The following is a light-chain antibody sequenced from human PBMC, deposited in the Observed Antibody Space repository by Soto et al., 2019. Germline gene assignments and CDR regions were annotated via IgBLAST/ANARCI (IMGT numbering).Light chain of an antibody. CDR3: QQYSTYPLT. CDR1: QGISYY. J-gene: IGKJ3*01. Sequence: DIQMTQSPSSLSASVPDRVTITCRASQGISYYLAWFQQKPGKAPKSLTYAASNLQSGVPSQFSGSGSVTDFTLNNGSLQPEDFATYYCQQYSTYPLTFDPRTQVDIK. V-gene: IGKV1-16*02. CDR2: AAS.